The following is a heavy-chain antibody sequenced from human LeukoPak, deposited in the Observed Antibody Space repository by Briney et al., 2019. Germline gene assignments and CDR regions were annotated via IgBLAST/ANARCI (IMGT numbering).Heavy chain of an antibody. J-gene: IGHJ5*02. D-gene: IGHD2-2*01. V-gene: IGHV4-59*01. CDR2: IYNSGST. CDR1: GGSISSYY. CDR3: ARVQYCSTTSCPIDP. Sequence: SETLSLTCTVSGGSISSYYWSWIRQPPGEGLEWVGYIYNSGSTNYNPSLKSRVTISVDTSKNQFSLKMSSVTAADTAVYYCARVQYCSTTSCPIDPWGQGTLVTVSS.